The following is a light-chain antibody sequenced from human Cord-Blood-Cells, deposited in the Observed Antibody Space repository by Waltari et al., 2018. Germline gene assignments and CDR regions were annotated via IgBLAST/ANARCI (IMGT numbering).Light chain of an antibody. Sequence: DIQMTQSPSTLSASVGDRVTITCRASQSISSWLAWYQQKPGKAPKLLIYKASSLESGVPSMFSGSGSGTEFTLTISSLQPDDFATYYRQQYNSYSWTFGQGTKVEIK. CDR3: QQYNSYSWT. J-gene: IGKJ1*01. CDR2: KAS. V-gene: IGKV1-5*03. CDR1: QSISSW.